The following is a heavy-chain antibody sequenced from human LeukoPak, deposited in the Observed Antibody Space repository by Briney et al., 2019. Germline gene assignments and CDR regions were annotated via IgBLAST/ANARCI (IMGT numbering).Heavy chain of an antibody. CDR1: GFTFDDYA. V-gene: IGHV3-9*01. Sequence: GGSLRLSCAASGFTFDDYAMHWVRQAPGKGLEWVSGISWNSGSIGYADSVKGRFTISRDNAKNSLYLQMNSLRAEDTALYYCAKDIRSGWYESNFDYWGQGTLVTVSS. CDR3: AKDIRSGWYESNFDY. D-gene: IGHD6-19*01. J-gene: IGHJ4*02. CDR2: ISWNSGSI.